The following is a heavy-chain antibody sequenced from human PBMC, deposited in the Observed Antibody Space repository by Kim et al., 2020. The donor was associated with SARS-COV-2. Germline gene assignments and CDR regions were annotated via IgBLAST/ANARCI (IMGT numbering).Heavy chain of an antibody. CDR2: ISGGAVNK. D-gene: IGHD2-21*01. Sequence: GGSLRLSCVASGFPFDTYAMSWVRQAPGKGLEWVSVISGGAVNKFYADSVRGRFTISRDNAKDTLYLQMNSLRDEDTALYYCAKVVIMDDYNYFYYSAMDVWGQGTTVTVSS. V-gene: IGHV3-23*01. J-gene: IGHJ6*02. CDR1: GFPFDTYA. CDR3: AKVVIMDDYNYFYYSAMDV.